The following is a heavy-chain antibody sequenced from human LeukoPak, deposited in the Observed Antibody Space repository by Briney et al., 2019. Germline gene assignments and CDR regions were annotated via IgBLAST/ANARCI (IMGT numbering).Heavy chain of an antibody. D-gene: IGHD7-27*01. CDR3: AREKLGFDY. CDR1: GGSLSSYY. CDR2: IYYSGST. V-gene: IGHV4-59*01. Sequence: SETLSLTCSVSGGSLSSYYWSCIRQPPGKGLEWIGYIYYSGSTNYNPSLKSRVTISVDTSKNQFSLKLSSVTAADTAVYYCAREKLGFDYWGQGTLVTVSS. J-gene: IGHJ4*02.